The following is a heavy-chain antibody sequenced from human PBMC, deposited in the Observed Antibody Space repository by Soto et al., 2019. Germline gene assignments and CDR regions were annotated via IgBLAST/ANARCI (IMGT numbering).Heavy chain of an antibody. J-gene: IGHJ4*02. Sequence: QVQLVESGGGVVQPGRSLRLSCAASGFTFSSYGMHWVRQAPGKGLEWVAVISYDGSNKYYADSVKGRFTISRDNSKNTLYLQMNSLRAEDTAVYYCARHRGVVVPAATVLDYWGQGTLVTVSS. CDR3: ARHRGVVVPAATVLDY. CDR2: ISYDGSNK. D-gene: IGHD2-2*01. V-gene: IGHV3-30*03. CDR1: GFTFSSYG.